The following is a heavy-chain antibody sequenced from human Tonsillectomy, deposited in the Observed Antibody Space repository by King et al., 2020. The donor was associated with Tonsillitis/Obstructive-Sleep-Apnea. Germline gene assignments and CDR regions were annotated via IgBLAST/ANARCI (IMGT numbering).Heavy chain of an antibody. V-gene: IGHV4-59*08. D-gene: IGHD3-10*01. Sequence: QLQESGPGLVKPSETLSLTCTVSGGSISSYYWSWIRQPPGKGLEWIGYIYYSGSTNYNPSLKSRVTISVDTSKNQFSLKLSSVTAADTAVYYCAVASGCSPPPWFDPWGQGTLVTVSS. CDR2: IYYSGST. J-gene: IGHJ5*02. CDR1: GGSISSYY. CDR3: AVASGCSPPPWFDP.